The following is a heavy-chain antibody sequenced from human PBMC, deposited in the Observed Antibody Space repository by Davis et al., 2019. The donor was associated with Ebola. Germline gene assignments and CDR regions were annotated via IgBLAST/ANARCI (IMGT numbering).Heavy chain of an antibody. V-gene: IGHV1-18*01. Sequence: ASAQVSCKASGYTTNSHCISWVRQASGQGLQWMAWTSAYNGHTNYAQKFQGRLTLTTDTSTSTVYMELRRLTSDDTAEYYCARGRNGGWDFDYWGQGTRVTVSS. J-gene: IGHJ4*02. CDR2: TSAYNGHT. CDR1: GYTTNSHC. CDR3: ARGRNGGWDFDY. D-gene: IGHD6-19*01.